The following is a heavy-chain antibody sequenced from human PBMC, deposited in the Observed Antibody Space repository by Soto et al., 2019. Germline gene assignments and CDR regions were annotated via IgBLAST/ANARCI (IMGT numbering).Heavy chain of an antibody. CDR2: INAGNGNT. Sequence: QVQLVQSGAEVKKPGASVKVSCKASGYTFTSYAMHWVRQAPGQRLEWMGWINAGNGNTKYSQKFQGRVTITRDTSASTAYMELSSLRSEDTAVYYCARITFKQQIGWFDPWGQGTLVTVSS. D-gene: IGHD6-13*01. CDR1: GYTFTSYA. V-gene: IGHV1-3*01. J-gene: IGHJ5*02. CDR3: ARITFKQQIGWFDP.